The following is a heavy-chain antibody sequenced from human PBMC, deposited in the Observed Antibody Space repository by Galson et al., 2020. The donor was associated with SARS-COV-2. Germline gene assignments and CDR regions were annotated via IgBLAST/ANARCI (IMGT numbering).Heavy chain of an antibody. CDR3: ARGRSSTLRDVFDV. CDR1: GYSISSGYY. J-gene: IGHJ3*01. D-gene: IGHD6-13*01. V-gene: IGHV4-38-2*01. Sequence: SQTLSLTCAVSGYSISSGYYWDWVRQSPGKGLEWIASVFHNRNTYYNPSLESRVTISIDTSKNHLSLKMTSVTATDTAVYYCARGRSSTLRDVFDVWGLGTMVTVSS. CDR2: VFHNRNT.